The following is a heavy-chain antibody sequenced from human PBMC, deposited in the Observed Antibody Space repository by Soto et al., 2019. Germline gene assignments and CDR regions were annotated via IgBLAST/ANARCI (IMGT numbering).Heavy chain of an antibody. J-gene: IGHJ4*02. CDR3: AKKGYYPSGKINLFDS. D-gene: IGHD3-10*01. V-gene: IGHV4-59*12. Sequence: ETLSLTCTVSVGSTSTYYWSWIRQPPGKGLEWIGYIYDSGTTNSNPSLKSRVTISVDTSKNQFSLRLTSVTAADTAMYYCAKKGYYPSGKINLFDSWGQGTLVTGSS. CDR2: IYDSGTT. CDR1: VGSTSTYY.